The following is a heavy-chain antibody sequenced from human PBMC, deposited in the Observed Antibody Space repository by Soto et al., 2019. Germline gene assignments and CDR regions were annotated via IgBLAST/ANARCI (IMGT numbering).Heavy chain of an antibody. D-gene: IGHD5-12*01. Sequence: GGSLRLSCAASGFTVSSNYMSWVRQAPGKGLEWVSVIYSGGSTYYADSVKGRFTISRDNSKNTLYLQMNSLRAEDTAVYYCARGEVATAHSYWGQGTLVTVSS. J-gene: IGHJ4*02. CDR3: ARGEVATAHSY. CDR2: IYSGGST. V-gene: IGHV3-66*01. CDR1: GFTVSSNY.